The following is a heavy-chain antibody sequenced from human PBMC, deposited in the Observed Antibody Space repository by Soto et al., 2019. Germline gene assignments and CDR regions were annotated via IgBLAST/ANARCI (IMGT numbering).Heavy chain of an antibody. CDR1: GGTFSSYA. V-gene: IGHV1-69*06. J-gene: IGHJ6*02. D-gene: IGHD3-22*01. CDR2: IIPIFGTA. Sequence: QVQLVQSGAEVKKPGSSVKVSCKASGGTFSSYAISWVRQAPGQGLEWMGGIIPIFGTANYAQKFQGRVTITADKYTSTAYMELSSLRSEDTAVYYCASSYYYDSSADYYYGMDVWGQGTTVTVSS. CDR3: ASSYYYDSSADYYYGMDV.